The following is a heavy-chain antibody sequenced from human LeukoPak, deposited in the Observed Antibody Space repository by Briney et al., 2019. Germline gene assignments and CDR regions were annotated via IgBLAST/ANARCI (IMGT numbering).Heavy chain of an antibody. CDR1: GYTFTSYG. J-gene: IGHJ6*03. Sequence: ASVKVSCKASGYTFTSYGISWVRQAPGQGLEWMGWTSAYNGNTNYAQKLQGRVTITTDESTSTAYMELSSLRSEDTAVYYCASAIAARPYYYYYMDVWGKGTTVTVSS. CDR3: ASAIAARPYYYYYMDV. CDR2: TSAYNGNT. V-gene: IGHV1-18*01. D-gene: IGHD6-6*01.